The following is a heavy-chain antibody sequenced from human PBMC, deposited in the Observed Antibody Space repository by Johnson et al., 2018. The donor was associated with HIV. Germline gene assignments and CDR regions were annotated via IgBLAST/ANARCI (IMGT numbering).Heavy chain of an antibody. CDR2: INSDGSSI. CDR3: AKDLGGAHSSPRAFDI. D-gene: IGHD6-13*01. J-gene: IGHJ3*02. CDR1: GFTFSNYG. V-gene: IGHV3-NL1*01. Sequence: QVQLVESGGGVVQPGTSLRLSCAASGFTFSNYGMHWVRQAPGKGLVWVSRINSDGSSITYADSVKGRYTISRDNSKNTLYLQMNSLRAEDTAVYYCAKDLGGAHSSPRAFDIWGQGTMVTVSS.